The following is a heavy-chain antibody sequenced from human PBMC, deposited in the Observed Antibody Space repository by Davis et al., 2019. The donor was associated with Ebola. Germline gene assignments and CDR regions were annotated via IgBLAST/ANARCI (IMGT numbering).Heavy chain of an antibody. V-gene: IGHV1-69*13. J-gene: IGHJ6*02. Sequence: SVKVSCKTSGDTFSSFAISWVRQAPGQGLEWMGGIIPIFRSPNYAQKFQDRVTISADGSTRSAYMELSSLGFEDTAVYYCSKRIGGAHSGAMDVWGQGTTVTVSS. CDR1: GDTFSSFA. D-gene: IGHD2-21*01. CDR3: SKRIGGAHSGAMDV. CDR2: IIPIFRSP.